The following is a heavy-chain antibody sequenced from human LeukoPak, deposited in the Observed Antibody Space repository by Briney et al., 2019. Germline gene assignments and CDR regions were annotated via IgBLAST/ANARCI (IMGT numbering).Heavy chain of an antibody. CDR1: GFTFSSYS. V-gene: IGHV3-21*01. J-gene: IGHJ3*02. Sequence: NSGGSLRLSCAASGFTFSSYSMNWVRQAPGKGLEWVSSISSSSSYIYYADSVKGRFTISRDNAKNSLYLQMNSLRAEDTAVYYCARDGMVRGVPDAFDIWGQGTMVTVSS. CDR3: ARDGMVRGVPDAFDI. CDR2: ISSSSSYI. D-gene: IGHD3-10*01.